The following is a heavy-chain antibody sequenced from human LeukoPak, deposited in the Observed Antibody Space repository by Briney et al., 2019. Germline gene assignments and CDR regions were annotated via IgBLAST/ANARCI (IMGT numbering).Heavy chain of an antibody. D-gene: IGHD2-15*01. V-gene: IGHV4-4*07. CDR2: IYTSGST. CDR3: TRGRYCSADICSGGDAFEI. J-gene: IGHJ3*02. Sequence: TSETLSLTCTVSGGSISSYYWSWIRQPAGKGLEWIGRIYTSGSTNYNPSLKSRVTMSVDTSKNQFSLKLSSVTAADTAVYYCTRGRYCSADICSGGDAFEIWGQGTMVSVSS. CDR1: GGSISSYY.